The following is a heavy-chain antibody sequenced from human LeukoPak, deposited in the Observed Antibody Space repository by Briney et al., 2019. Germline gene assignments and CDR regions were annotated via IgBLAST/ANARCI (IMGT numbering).Heavy chain of an antibody. CDR2: SNSNRGGT. CDR1: GYTFTGYT. CDR3: ARGVVAATFYYYMDV. V-gene: IGHV1-2*02. D-gene: IGHD2-15*01. J-gene: IGHJ6*03. Sequence: ASVKVSCKASGYTFTGYTMHWVRQAPGQGLEWMGRSNSNRGGTNYAQKFQGRVTMTRDTSLSTAYMELSGLRSDDTAVYYCARGVVAATFYYYMDVWDKGTTVTVSS.